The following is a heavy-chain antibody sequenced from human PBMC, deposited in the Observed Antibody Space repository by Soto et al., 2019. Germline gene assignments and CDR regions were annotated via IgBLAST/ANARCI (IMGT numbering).Heavy chain of an antibody. CDR3: ASAKGTGYCSGGSCPWGGMDV. D-gene: IGHD2-15*01. V-gene: IGHV1-69*12. CDR2: IILIFGTA. CDR1: GGTFSSYA. Sequence: QVQLVQSGAEVKKPGSSVKVSGKASGGTFSSYAISWVRQAPGQGLEWMGGIILIFGTANYAQKFQGRVTITADESTSTAYMELSSLRSEDTAVYYCASAKGTGYCSGGSCPWGGMDVWGQGTTVTVSS. J-gene: IGHJ6*02.